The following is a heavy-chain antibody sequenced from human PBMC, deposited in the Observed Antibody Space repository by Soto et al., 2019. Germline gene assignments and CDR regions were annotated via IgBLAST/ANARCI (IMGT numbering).Heavy chain of an antibody. Sequence: QPGGSLRLSCAASGFTFSSYAMSWVRQAPGKGLEWVSAISGSGGSTYYADSVKGRFTISRDNSKNTLYLQMNSLRAEDTAVYYCAKDLRYSAYNWNDEPSPDYWGQGTLVTVSS. CDR1: GFTFSSYA. D-gene: IGHD1-20*01. V-gene: IGHV3-23*01. CDR3: AKDLRYSAYNWNDEPSPDY. J-gene: IGHJ4*02. CDR2: ISGSGGST.